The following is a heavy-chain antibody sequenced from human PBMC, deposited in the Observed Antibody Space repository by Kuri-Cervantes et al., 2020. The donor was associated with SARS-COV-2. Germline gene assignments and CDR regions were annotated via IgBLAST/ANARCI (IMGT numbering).Heavy chain of an antibody. CDR3: ARQASIVGATTGFDY. V-gene: IGHV5-51*01. CDR2: IYPGDSDT. Sequence: GESLKISRKGSGYSFTSYWIGWVRQMPGKGLEWMGIIYPGDSDTRYSPSFQGQVTISADKSISTAYLQWSSLKASDTAMYYCARQASIVGATTGFDYWGQGTLVTVSS. D-gene: IGHD1-26*01. CDR1: GYSFTSYW. J-gene: IGHJ4*02.